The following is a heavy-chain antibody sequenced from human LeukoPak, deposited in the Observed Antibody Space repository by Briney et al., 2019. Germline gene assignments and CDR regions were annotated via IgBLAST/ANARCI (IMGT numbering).Heavy chain of an antibody. Sequence: ASVKVSCKVSGYTLTELSMHWVRQAPGKGLEWMGGFDPEDGETIYAQKFQGRVTMTEDTSTDTAYMELRSLRSDDTAVYYCARSTLWFGELSSLDYWGQGTLVTVSS. CDR3: ARSTLWFGELSSLDY. J-gene: IGHJ4*02. CDR1: GYTLTELS. V-gene: IGHV1-24*01. CDR2: FDPEDGET. D-gene: IGHD3-10*01.